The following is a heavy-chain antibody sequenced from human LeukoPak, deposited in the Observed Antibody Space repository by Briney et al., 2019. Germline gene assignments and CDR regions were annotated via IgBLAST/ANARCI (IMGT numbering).Heavy chain of an antibody. CDR3: ARGPYRLWFDP. CDR2: INSDGSST. J-gene: IGHJ5*02. Sequence: TGGSLRLSCAASGFTFSSYWMHWVRQAPGKGLVWVSRINSDGSSTSYADSVKGRFTISRDNAKNTLYLQMNSLRAGDTAVYYCARGPYRLWFDPWGQGTLVTVSS. CDR1: GFTFSSYW. V-gene: IGHV3-74*01.